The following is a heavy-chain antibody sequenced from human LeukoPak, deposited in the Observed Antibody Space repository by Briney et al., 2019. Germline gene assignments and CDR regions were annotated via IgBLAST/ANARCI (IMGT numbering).Heavy chain of an antibody. CDR2: IIPILGIA. V-gene: IGHV1-69*04. D-gene: IGHD1-26*01. J-gene: IGHJ4*02. CDR3: ARFSVKVGAHN. Sequence: SVKVSCKASGGTFSSYAISWVRQAPGQGLEWMGRIIPILGIANYAQKFQGRVTITADESTSTAYMELSSLRSEDTAVYYCARFSVKVGAHNWGQGTLVTVSS. CDR1: GGTFSSYA.